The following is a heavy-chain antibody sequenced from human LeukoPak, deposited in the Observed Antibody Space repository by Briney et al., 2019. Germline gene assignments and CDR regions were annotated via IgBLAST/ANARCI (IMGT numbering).Heavy chain of an antibody. CDR3: ARRRIPGDRIAAPDY. D-gene: IGHD6-13*01. Sequence: ASVKVSCKASGYTFTSYGISWVRQAPGQGLEWMGWISAYNGNTNYAQKLQGRVTMTTDTSTSTAYMELRSLRSDDTAVYYCARRRIPGDRIAAPDYWGQGTLVTVSS. J-gene: IGHJ4*02. CDR1: GYTFTSYG. CDR2: ISAYNGNT. V-gene: IGHV1-18*01.